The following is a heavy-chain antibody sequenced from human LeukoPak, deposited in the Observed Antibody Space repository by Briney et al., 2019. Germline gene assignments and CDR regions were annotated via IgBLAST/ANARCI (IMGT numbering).Heavy chain of an antibody. CDR2: IIPIFGTA. CDR1: GGTFSSYA. J-gene: IGHJ4*02. Sequence: ASVKVSCKASGGTFSSYAISWVRQAPGQGLEWMGGIIPIFGTANYAQKFQGRVTITADESTSTAYMELSSLRSEDTAVYYCARGSIKLETYYYDSSGYYHFDYWGQGTLVTVSS. V-gene: IGHV1-69*13. CDR3: ARGSIKLETYYYDSSGYYHFDY. D-gene: IGHD3-22*01.